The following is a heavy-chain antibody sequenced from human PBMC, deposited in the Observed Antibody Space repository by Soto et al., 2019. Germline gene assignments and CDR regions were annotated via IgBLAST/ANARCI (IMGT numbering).Heavy chain of an antibody. V-gene: IGHV3-30*18. CDR2: ISYDGSNK. D-gene: IGHD3-3*01. Sequence: SVGSLRLSCAASGFTFSSYGMHWVRQAPGKGLEWVAVISYDGSNKYYADSVKGRFTISRDNSKNTLYLQMNSLRAEDTAVYYCAKDPGYYDFWSGYPMDVWGQGTTVTVSS. CDR1: GFTFSSYG. CDR3: AKDPGYYDFWSGYPMDV. J-gene: IGHJ6*02.